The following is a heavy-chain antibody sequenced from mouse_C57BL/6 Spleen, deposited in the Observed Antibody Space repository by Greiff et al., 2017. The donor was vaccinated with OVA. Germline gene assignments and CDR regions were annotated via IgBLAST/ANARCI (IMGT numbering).Heavy chain of an antibody. CDR3: ARYDYDQGYWYFDV. V-gene: IGHV1-42*01. CDR2: INPSTGGH. J-gene: IGHJ1*03. CDR1: GYSFTGYY. Sequence: VQLQQSGPELVKPGASVKISCKASGYSFTGYYMNWVKQSPEKSLEWIGEINPSTGGHTYNQKFKDTATLTVDKSSSTAYMQLKSLTSEDSAVYYCARYDYDQGYWYFDVWGTGTTVTVSS. D-gene: IGHD2-4*01.